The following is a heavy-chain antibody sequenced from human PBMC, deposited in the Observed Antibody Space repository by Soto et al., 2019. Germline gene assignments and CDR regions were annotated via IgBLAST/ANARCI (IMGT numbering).Heavy chain of an antibody. CDR1: GGSISSSSYY. Sequence: SETLSLTCTVSGGSISSSSYYWGWIRQPPGKGLEWIGSIYYSGSTYYNPSLKSRVTISVDTSKNQFSLKLSSVTAADTAVYYCAHSPDDFWSGYYTGWFDPWGQGTLVTVSS. J-gene: IGHJ5*02. CDR2: IYYSGST. CDR3: AHSPDDFWSGYYTGWFDP. V-gene: IGHV4-39*01. D-gene: IGHD3-3*01.